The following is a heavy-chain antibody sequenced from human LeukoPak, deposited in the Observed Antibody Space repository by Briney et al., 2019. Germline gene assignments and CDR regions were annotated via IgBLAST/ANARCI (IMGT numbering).Heavy chain of an antibody. J-gene: IGHJ4*02. D-gene: IGHD6-13*01. CDR2: ISGSGGST. V-gene: IGHV3-23*01. CDR3: AKGTSSSWYGFDY. Sequence: GGSLRLSCAASGFTFSSYAMSWVRQAPGKGLEWVSAISGSGGSTYYADSVKGRFTISRDNSKNTLYLQMNSLRAKDTAVYYCAKGTSSSWYGFDYWGQGTLVTVSS. CDR1: GFTFSSYA.